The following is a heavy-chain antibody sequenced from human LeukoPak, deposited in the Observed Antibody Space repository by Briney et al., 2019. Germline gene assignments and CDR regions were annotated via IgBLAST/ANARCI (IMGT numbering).Heavy chain of an antibody. CDR3: AKLATSDTGETY. CDR2: INPSGDST. D-gene: IGHD3-16*01. CDR1: GYTFTSYY. J-gene: IGHJ4*02. V-gene: IGHV1-46*01. Sequence: ASVKVSCTASGYTFTSYYMHWVRQAPGQGLEWMGVINPSGDSTTHAQNFQGRVTMTRDTSTSTVYMELRSLRSEDTAIYYCAKLATSDTGETYWGQGTLVTVSS.